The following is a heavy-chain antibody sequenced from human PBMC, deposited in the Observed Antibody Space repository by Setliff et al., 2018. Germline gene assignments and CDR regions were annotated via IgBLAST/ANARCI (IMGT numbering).Heavy chain of an antibody. CDR3: ARRETYYNFWSGYYAY. CDR1: GGSISSSSYY. CDR2: IYYSGST. J-gene: IGHJ4*02. Sequence: LSLTCTVSGGSISSSSYYWGWIRQPPGKGLEWIGSIYYSGSTYYNPSLKSRVTIAVDTSKNQFSLKLSSVTAADTAVYYCARRETYYNFWSGYYAYWGQGTLVTVSS. D-gene: IGHD3-3*01. V-gene: IGHV4-39*07.